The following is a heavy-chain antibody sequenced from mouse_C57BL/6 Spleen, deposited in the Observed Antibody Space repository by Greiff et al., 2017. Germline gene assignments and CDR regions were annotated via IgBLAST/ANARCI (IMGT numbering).Heavy chain of an antibody. Sequence: VQLQQSGAELMKPGASVSLSCKATGYTFTGYWIEWVKQRPGHGLEWIGEILPGSGSTNYNEKFKDKATFTADTSSNTAFMQLSSLTTEDSDSSTCAKSHYRKGYWGQGTTLTVSS. V-gene: IGHV1-9*01. CDR3: AKSHYRKGY. D-gene: IGHD2-12*01. CDR1: GYTFTGYW. J-gene: IGHJ2*01. CDR2: ILPGSGST.